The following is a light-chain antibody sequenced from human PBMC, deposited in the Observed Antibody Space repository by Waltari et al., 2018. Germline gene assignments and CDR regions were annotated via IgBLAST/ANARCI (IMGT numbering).Light chain of an antibody. CDR3: SAWDDSLNGVL. V-gene: IGLV1-44*01. Sequence: QSVLSQPPSASGTPGQRVSISCSGSSSNVGTSTVNWYQQRPGTAPKLLIYRNNQRPSDVPGRFSGSKSGTSASLAISGLQSEDEAEYFCSAWDDSLNGVLFGGGTKLTVL. CDR1: SSNVGTST. CDR2: RNN. J-gene: IGLJ2*01.